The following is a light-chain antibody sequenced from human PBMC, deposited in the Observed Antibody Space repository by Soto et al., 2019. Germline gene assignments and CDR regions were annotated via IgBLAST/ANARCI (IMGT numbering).Light chain of an antibody. V-gene: IGKV1-5*03. CDR1: QSISSW. CDR2: KES. CDR3: QQYKSYSKT. J-gene: IGKJ1*01. Sequence: DIQMTQSPSTLSASVGDRVTITCRASQSISSWLAWYPQKPGKAPKLLIYKESSLESGVPSRFSGSGSGTEFTLTISSLQPDDFATYYCQQYKSYSKTFGQGTKVEIK.